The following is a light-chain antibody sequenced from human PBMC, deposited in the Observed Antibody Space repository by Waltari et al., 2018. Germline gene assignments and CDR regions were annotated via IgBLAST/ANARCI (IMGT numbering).Light chain of an antibody. J-gene: IGKJ2*01. Sequence: SGRASQSVSRYMAWYQHKPGQAPRLLIYDISNRATGIPAMFSGSESGSDFTLTISSLEPEDFAVYYCHQHNNWPYTLGQGTKLEI. CDR3: HQHNNWPYT. V-gene: IGKV3-11*01. CDR2: DIS. CDR1: QSVSRY.